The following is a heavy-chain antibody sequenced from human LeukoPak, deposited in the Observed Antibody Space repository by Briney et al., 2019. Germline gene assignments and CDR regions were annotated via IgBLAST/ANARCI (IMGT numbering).Heavy chain of an antibody. D-gene: IGHD3-22*01. CDR3: ARDDRHLENAY. Sequence: GGSLRLSCAASGFSFITYNMNWVRQAPGKGLEWVSSISSTSSYIYYADSVKGRFTISRDNAKNSLYLQMNSLRAEDTAVYYCARDDRHLENAYWGQGTLVTVSS. CDR2: ISSTSSYI. J-gene: IGHJ4*02. CDR1: GFSFITYN. V-gene: IGHV3-21*01.